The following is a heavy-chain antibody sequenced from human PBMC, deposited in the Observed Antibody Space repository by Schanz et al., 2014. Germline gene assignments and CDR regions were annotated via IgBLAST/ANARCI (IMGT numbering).Heavy chain of an antibody. V-gene: IGHV3-23*04. J-gene: IGHJ4*02. CDR1: GFTFSTYA. CDR3: AKYRYSVFDFDY. CDR2: ISGSGVIT. Sequence: EVQLVESGGCLVQPGGSLRLPCATSGFTFSTYAMSWVRQAPGKGLEWVSGISGSGVITYYEDSVKGRFTISRDNSKNTLYLQMNSLRAEDTAIYYCAKYRYSVFDFDYWGQGTLVTVSS. D-gene: IGHD3-16*02.